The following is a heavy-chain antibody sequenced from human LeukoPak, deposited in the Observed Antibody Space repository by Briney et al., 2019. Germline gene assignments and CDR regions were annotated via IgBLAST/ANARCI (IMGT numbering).Heavy chain of an antibody. D-gene: IGHD2-15*01. V-gene: IGHV3-30*18. Sequence: PGGSLRLSCAASEFTFSSYAMHWVRQAPGKGLEWVALVSNDGGDKYYADSVKGRFTISRDNSKNTLYLQMNSLRAEDTAVYYCAKDGRPYCSGGSCYTFDYWGQGTLVTVSS. CDR3: AKDGRPYCSGGSCYTFDY. CDR2: VSNDGGDK. CDR1: EFTFSSYA. J-gene: IGHJ4*02.